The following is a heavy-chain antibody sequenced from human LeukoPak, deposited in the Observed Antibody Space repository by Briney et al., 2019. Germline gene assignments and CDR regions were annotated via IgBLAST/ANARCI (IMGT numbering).Heavy chain of an antibody. V-gene: IGHV4-34*01. CDR2: INHSGST. J-gene: IGHJ4*02. CDR3: ARGVAARAYGY. D-gene: IGHD6-6*01. Sequence: SETLSLTCAVYGGSFSGYYWSWIRLPPGKGLEWIGEINHSGSTNYNPSLKSRVTISVDTSKNQFSLKLSAVTAADTAVYYCARGVAARAYGYWGQGTLVTVSS. CDR1: GGSFSGYY.